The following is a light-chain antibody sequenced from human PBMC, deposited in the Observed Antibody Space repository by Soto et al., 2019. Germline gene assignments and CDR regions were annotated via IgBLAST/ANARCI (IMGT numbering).Light chain of an antibody. CDR1: LGIRND. J-gene: IGKJ4*01. V-gene: IGKV1-6*02. CDR2: GAS. Sequence: AIQLTQSPSALSASVGDRVTITCRASLGIRNDLGWYQQKPGEAPRLLVYGASTLQIGVPSRFSGSGSGTEFTLTISSLQLEDFGTYYCLQDYNYPLTFGGGTRLES. CDR3: LQDYNYPLT.